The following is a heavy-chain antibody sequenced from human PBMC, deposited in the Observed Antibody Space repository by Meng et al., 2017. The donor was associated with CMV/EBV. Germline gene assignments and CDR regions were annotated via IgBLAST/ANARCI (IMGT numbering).Heavy chain of an antibody. D-gene: IGHD1-26*01. CDR2: ISYSGAP. CDR1: GGSFSSGSYH. CDR3: ARGGGSYYSQNWFDP. V-gene: IGHV4-61*01. Sequence: SGGSFSSGSYHWSRIRQPQWKGLVLIVFISYSGAPNYNPSLKIRVTVSVDTSKNQFSLKLCSVTAADTAVYYCARGGGSYYSQNWFDPWGQGTLVTVSS. J-gene: IGHJ5*02.